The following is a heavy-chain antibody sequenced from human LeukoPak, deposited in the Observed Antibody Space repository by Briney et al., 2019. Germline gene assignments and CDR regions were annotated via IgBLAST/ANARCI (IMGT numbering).Heavy chain of an antibody. J-gene: IGHJ5*02. D-gene: IGHD2-2*01. CDR3: ARYGPAAIAYWFDP. Sequence: PSETLSLTCAVYGGSFSGYYWSWIRQPPGKGLEWIGEINHSGSTNYNPSLKSRVTISVDTSKNQFSLKLSSVTAADTAVYYCARYGPAAIAYWFDPWGQGTLVTVSS. CDR2: INHSGST. CDR1: GGSFSGYY. V-gene: IGHV4-34*01.